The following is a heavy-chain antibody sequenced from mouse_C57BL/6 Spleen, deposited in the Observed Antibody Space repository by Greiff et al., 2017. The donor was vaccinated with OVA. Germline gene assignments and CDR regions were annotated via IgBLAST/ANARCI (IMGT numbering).Heavy chain of an antibody. Sequence: QVQLQQPGAELVRPGSSVKLSCKASGYTFTSYWMHWVKQRPIQGLEWIGNIDPSDSETNYNQKFKDKATLTVDKSSSTAYMQLSSLTSEDSAVYYCARQGWAFDYWGQGTTLTVSS. CDR1: GYTFTSYW. D-gene: IGHD1-1*02. J-gene: IGHJ2*01. V-gene: IGHV1-52*01. CDR3: ARQGWAFDY. CDR2: IDPSDSET.